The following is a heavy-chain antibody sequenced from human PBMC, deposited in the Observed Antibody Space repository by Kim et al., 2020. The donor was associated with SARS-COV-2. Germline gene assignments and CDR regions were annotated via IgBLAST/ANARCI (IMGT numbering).Heavy chain of an antibody. Sequence: GSTSYAQKFRGRVTVTRDTATSTVYMELSSLRSEDTAVYYCATGAAATGNWGQGTQVTVSS. D-gene: IGHD6-13*01. J-gene: IGHJ4*02. V-gene: IGHV1-46*01. CDR3: ATGAAATGN. CDR2: GST.